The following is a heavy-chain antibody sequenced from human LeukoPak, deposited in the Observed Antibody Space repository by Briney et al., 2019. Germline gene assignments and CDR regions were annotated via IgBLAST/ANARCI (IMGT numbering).Heavy chain of an antibody. CDR1: GFTFRSYS. CDR3: ARDWTFTRFSGSHPCAFDV. D-gene: IGHD3-10*01. J-gene: IGHJ3*01. V-gene: IGHV3-48*01. Sequence: GGSLRLSCAASGFTFRSYSMHWVRQAPGKGLEWVSYISSTSSTIYYADSVKGRFTISRDNAKNSLYLQMNSLRAEDTAVYYCARDWTFTRFSGSHPCAFDVWGQGTMVTVSS. CDR2: ISSTSSTI.